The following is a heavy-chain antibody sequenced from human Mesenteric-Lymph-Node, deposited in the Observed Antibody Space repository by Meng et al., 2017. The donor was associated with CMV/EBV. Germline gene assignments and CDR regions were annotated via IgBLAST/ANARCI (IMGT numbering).Heavy chain of an antibody. CDR1: GYSISSGYY. J-gene: IGHJ3*02. CDR2: IYHSGST. CDR3: ARVTGYCSSTSCYTWGLTVIDAFDI. Sequence: GSLRLSCTVSGYSISSGYYWGWIRQPPGKGREWIGSIYHSGSTYYNPSLKSRVTISVDTSKNQFSLKLSSVTAADTAVYYCARVTGYCSSTSCYTWGLTVIDAFDIWGQGTMVTVSS. D-gene: IGHD2-2*02. V-gene: IGHV4-38-2*02.